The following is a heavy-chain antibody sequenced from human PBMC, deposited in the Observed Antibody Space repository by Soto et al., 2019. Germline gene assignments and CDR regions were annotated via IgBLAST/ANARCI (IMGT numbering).Heavy chain of an antibody. Sequence: ASVKVSCKASGGTFSSYAISWVRQAPGQGLEWMGLIDLDIGDTKYAQKFQGRVTSTSDTSITTVYMELRGLRSDDTAVYYCGLEPTGTAGFDYWGQGTLVTVSS. V-gene: IGHV1-2*02. CDR1: GGTFSSYA. D-gene: IGHD2-21*02. CDR3: GLEPTGTAGFDY. CDR2: IDLDIGDT. J-gene: IGHJ4*02.